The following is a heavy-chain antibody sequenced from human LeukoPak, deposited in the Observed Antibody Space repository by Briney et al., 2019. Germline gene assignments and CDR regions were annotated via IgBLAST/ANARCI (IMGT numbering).Heavy chain of an antibody. V-gene: IGHV3-30*02. CDR3: ARDPKIAVAGNYYYYMDV. Sequence: GGSLRLSCAASGFTFSSYGMHWVRQAPGKGLEWVAFIRYDGSNKYYADSVKGRFTISTDNSKNTLYLQMNSLRAEDTAVYYCARDPKIAVAGNYYYYMDVWGKGTTVTISS. CDR1: GFTFSSYG. CDR2: IRYDGSNK. J-gene: IGHJ6*03. D-gene: IGHD6-19*01.